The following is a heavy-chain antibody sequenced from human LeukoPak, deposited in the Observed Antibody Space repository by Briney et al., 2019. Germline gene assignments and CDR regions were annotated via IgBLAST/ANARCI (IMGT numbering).Heavy chain of an antibody. J-gene: IGHJ3*02. D-gene: IGHD1-26*01. Sequence: SQTLSLTCTVSGGSISSGGYYWSWIRQHPGKGLEWIGYIYYSGSTYYNPSLKSRVTISVDTSKNQFSLKLSSVTAADTAVYYCAREGSIVGATGYDAFDIWGQGTKVTVSS. CDR2: IYYSGST. CDR1: GGSISSGGYY. V-gene: IGHV4-31*03. CDR3: AREGSIVGATGYDAFDI.